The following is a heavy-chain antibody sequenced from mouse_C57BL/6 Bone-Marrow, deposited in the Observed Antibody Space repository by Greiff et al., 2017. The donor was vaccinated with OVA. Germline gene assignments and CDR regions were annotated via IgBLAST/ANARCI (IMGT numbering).Heavy chain of an antibody. D-gene: IGHD4-1*01. J-gene: IGHJ4*01. CDR3: ARNPLTAKYYAMDY. CDR2: IDPSDSST. CDR1: GYTFTSYW. V-gene: IGHV1-69*01. Sequence: QVQLQQPGAELVMPGASVKLSCKASGYTFTSYWMHWVKQRPGQGLEWIGVIDPSDSSTNYNQKFKGKSTLTVDKSSSTAYMQLSSLTSEDSAVYYCARNPLTAKYYAMDYWGQGTSVTVSS.